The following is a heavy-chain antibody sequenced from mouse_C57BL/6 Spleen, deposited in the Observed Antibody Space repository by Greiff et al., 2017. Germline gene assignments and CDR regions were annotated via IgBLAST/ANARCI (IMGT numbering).Heavy chain of an antibody. V-gene: IGHV5-4*03. CDR3: ARGEGVVALPAMDY. CDR1: GFTFSSYA. CDR2: ISDGGSYT. Sequence: EVMLVESGGGLVKPGGSLKLSCAASGFTFSSYAMSWVRQTPEKRLEWVATISDGGSYTYYPDNVKGRFTISRDNAKNNLYLQMSHLESEDTAMYYCARGEGVVALPAMDYWGQGTSVTVSS. J-gene: IGHJ4*01. D-gene: IGHD1-1*01.